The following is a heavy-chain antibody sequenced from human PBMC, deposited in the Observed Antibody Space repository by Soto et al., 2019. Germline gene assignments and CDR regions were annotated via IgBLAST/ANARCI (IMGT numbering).Heavy chain of an antibody. CDR1: GFTLNNYA. Sequence: GGSLRLSCAASGFTLNNYAMHWVRQAPGKGLEWVAVISYDGINRNSADSVKGRFTISRDTSKNTLYLQMNSLRADDTAVYYCARERTMAPRGSLDVSGPGTTVTVYS. J-gene: IGHJ6*02. CDR2: ISYDGINR. D-gene: IGHD6-6*01. CDR3: ARERTMAPRGSLDV. V-gene: IGHV3-30-3*01.